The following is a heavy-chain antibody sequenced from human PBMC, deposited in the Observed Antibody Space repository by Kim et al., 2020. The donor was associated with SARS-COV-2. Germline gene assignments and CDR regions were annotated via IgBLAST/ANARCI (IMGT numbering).Heavy chain of an antibody. Sequence: SETLSLTCTVSGGSISSGGYYWSWIRQHPGKGLEWIGYIYYSGSTYYNPSLKSRVTISVDTSKNQFSLKLSSVTAADTAVYYCAMGGYCSGGSCPYGMDVWGQGTTVTVSS. CDR3: AMGGYCSGGSCPYGMDV. D-gene: IGHD2-15*01. CDR1: GGSISSGGYY. V-gene: IGHV4-31*03. J-gene: IGHJ6*02. CDR2: IYYSGST.